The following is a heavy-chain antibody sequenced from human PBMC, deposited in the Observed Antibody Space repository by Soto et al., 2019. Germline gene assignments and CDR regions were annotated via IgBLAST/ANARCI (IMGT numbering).Heavy chain of an antibody. CDR1: GGSISSSSYY. D-gene: IGHD2-15*01. CDR3: ARSPAICSGGSCYSSRDWFDP. CDR2: IYYSGST. V-gene: IGHV4-39*01. Sequence: KASETLSLTCTVSGGSISSSSYYWGWIRQPPGKGLEWIGSIYYSGSTYYNPSLKSRVTISVDTSKNQFSLKLSSVTAADTAVYYCARSPAICSGGSCYSSRDWFDPWGQGTLVTVS. J-gene: IGHJ5*02.